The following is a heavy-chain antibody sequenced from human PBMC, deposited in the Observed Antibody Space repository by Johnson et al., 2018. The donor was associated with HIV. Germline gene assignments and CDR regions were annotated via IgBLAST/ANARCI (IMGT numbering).Heavy chain of an antibody. Sequence: VQLVESGGGVVRPGGSLRLSCAASGFTSHDYGMNWVRQAPGTGLEWASGINWNGGSTGYADSVKGRFTISRDNARNSLYLQMNSLRAEDTALYYCARATWSDDAFDIWGQGTMVTVSS. CDR2: INWNGGST. CDR1: GFTSHDYG. CDR3: ARATWSDDAFDI. D-gene: IGHD2-8*01. J-gene: IGHJ3*02. V-gene: IGHV3-20*04.